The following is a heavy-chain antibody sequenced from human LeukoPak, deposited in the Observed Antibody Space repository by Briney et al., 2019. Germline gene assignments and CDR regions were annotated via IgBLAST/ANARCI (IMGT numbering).Heavy chain of an antibody. Sequence: GGSLRLSCAASGLTFRNFWMCWVRQAPGKGLEWAATIKQDGSGQYYVDSVKGRFTISRDNAQNSLYLQTNNLRAEDTAVYYCARSYGHSIDYWGQGTLVTVSS. V-gene: IGHV3-7*01. D-gene: IGHD3-10*01. CDR1: GLTFRNFW. J-gene: IGHJ4*02. CDR2: IKQDGSGQ. CDR3: ARSYGHSIDY.